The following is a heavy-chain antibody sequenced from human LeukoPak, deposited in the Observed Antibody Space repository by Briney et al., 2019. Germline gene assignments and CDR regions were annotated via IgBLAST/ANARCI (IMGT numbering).Heavy chain of an antibody. V-gene: IGHV4-34*04. Sequence: SETLSLTCGVSGGSFSDYYWSWIRQSPEKGLEWIGEIHPSGSIHHNPSLMSRATISVDTSKNQFSLMLTSVTAADMAVYYCTRGLDTWKQGYWGQGILVTVSS. CDR2: IHPSGSI. CDR3: TRGLDTWKQGY. CDR1: GGSFSDYY. J-gene: IGHJ4*02. D-gene: IGHD1-1*01.